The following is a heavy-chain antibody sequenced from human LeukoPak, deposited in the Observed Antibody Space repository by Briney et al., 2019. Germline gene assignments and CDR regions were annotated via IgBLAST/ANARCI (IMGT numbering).Heavy chain of an antibody. CDR1: GGSISSYY. CDR2: IHTSGST. D-gene: IGHD6-19*01. J-gene: IGHJ4*02. Sequence: PSETLSLTCSVPGGSISSYYRSWIRQSAGKGLEWIGRIHTSGSTNYNPSLKSRVTMSVDTSKNQFSLKVSFVSAADTGVYYCARAPEFSSGWLLDCWGQGSLVTVSS. V-gene: IGHV4-4*07. CDR3: ARAPEFSSGWLLDC.